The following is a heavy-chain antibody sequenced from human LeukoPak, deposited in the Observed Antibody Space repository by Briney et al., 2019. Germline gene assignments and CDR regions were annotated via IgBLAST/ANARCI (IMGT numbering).Heavy chain of an antibody. J-gene: IGHJ4*02. V-gene: IGHV3-21*01. D-gene: IGHD2-2*01. Sequence: PGGSLRLSCAASGFTFSSYSMNWVRQAPGKGLEWVSSISSSSSYIYYADSVKGRFTISRDNAKNSLYLQMNSLRAEDTAVYYCARADDVVVPAATFDYWGQGTLVTVSS. CDR3: ARADDVVVPAATFDY. CDR1: GFTFSSYS. CDR2: ISSSSSYI.